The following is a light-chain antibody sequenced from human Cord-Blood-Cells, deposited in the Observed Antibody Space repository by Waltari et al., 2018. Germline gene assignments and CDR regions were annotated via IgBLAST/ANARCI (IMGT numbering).Light chain of an antibody. CDR2: GAS. V-gene: IGKV3-15*01. CDR3: QQYNNWPPWT. CDR1: QSVSSN. Sequence: EIVMTQSPATLAVSPGETATLSCRASQSVSSNLAWYQQKPGQAPRLLIYGASTRATGIPARFSGSGSGTEFTLTISSLQSEVFAVYYCQQYNNWPPWTFGQGTKVEIK. J-gene: IGKJ1*01.